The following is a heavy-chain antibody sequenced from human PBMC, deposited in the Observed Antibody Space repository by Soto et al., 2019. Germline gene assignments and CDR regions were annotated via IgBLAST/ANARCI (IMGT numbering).Heavy chain of an antibody. CDR1: GTSISSYY. Sequence: TSQTLSLTCTVSGTSISSYYWSWIRQPPGKGLEWIANIHYSGTSNYNPSLASRVTLSVDTSKKQFSLKMTSVNAADRAMYFWARYNSYAIDYWRRGTLVTVSS. D-gene: IGHD2-8*01. J-gene: IGHJ4*02. CDR2: IHYSGTS. V-gene: IGHV4-59*01. CDR3: ARYNSYAIDY.